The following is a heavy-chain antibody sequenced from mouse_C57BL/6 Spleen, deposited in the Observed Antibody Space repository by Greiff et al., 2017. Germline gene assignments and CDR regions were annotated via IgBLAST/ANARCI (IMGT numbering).Heavy chain of an antibody. J-gene: IGHJ4*01. D-gene: IGHD5-1*01. Sequence: QVQLQQPGAELVKPGASVKMSCKASGYTFTSYWITWVKQRPGQGLEWIGDLYPGSGSTNYNEKFKSKATLTVDTSSSTAYMQLSSLTSEDSAVYYCARSTPYYAMDYWGQGTSVTVSS. CDR3: ARSTPYYAMDY. CDR1: GYTFTSYW. CDR2: LYPGSGST. V-gene: IGHV1-55*01.